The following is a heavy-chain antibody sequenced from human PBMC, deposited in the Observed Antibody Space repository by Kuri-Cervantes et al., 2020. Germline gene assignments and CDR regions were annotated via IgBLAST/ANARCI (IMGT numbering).Heavy chain of an antibody. Sequence: GESLKISCAASGFTFDDYAMHWVRQAPGKGLEWVSLISWDGGSTYYADSVKGRFTISRDNSKNKVYLQMNSLRAEDTAFYYCARDLYYDSSVPFSWGQGTLVTVSS. CDR2: ISWDGGST. CDR3: ARDLYYDSSVPFS. J-gene: IGHJ5*02. D-gene: IGHD3-22*01. V-gene: IGHV3-43D*04. CDR1: GFTFDDYA.